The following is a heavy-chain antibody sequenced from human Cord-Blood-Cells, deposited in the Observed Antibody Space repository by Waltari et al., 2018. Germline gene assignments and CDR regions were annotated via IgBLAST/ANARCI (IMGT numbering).Heavy chain of an antibody. CDR2: INPNSGGT. Sequence: QVQLVQSGAEVKKPGASVKVSCKASGYTFTGYYMHWVRQAPGQGLEWRGRINPNSGGTNYAQKCQGRVTMTGDTSISTAYMELSRLRSDDTAVYYWAREGTYPDYWGQGTLVTVSS. J-gene: IGHJ4*02. CDR3: AREGTYPDY. CDR1: GYTFTGYY. D-gene: IGHD1-1*01. V-gene: IGHV1-2*06.